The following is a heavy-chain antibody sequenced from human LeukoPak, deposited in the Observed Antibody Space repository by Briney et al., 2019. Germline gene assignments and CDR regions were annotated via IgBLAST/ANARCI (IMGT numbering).Heavy chain of an antibody. CDR3: AKGWSQMVYAIRPFDY. V-gene: IGHV3-21*04. CDR1: GFTFSSYS. CDR2: ISSSSSYI. Sequence: GGSLRPSCAASGFTFSSYSMNWVRQAPGKGLEWVSSISSSSSYIYYADSVKGRFTISRDNSKNTLYLQMNSLRAEDTAVYYCAKGWSQMVYAIRPFDYWGQGTLVTVSS. J-gene: IGHJ4*02. D-gene: IGHD2-8*01.